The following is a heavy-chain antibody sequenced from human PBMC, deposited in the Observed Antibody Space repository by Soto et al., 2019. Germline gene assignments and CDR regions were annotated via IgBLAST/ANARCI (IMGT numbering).Heavy chain of an antibody. J-gene: IGHJ1*01. CDR3: ARGSYTSSWFLQY. CDR2: ITPSGGT. CDR1: GGSLSGYF. V-gene: IGHV4-34*01. D-gene: IGHD6-13*01. Sequence: SETLSLTCAVSGGSLSGYFWIWIRQPPGKGLEWIGEITPSGGTNYNPSLKSRLTISVDTSKNQFSLKVTSVSAADTGVYYCARGSYTSSWFLQYWGQGSPVTVSS.